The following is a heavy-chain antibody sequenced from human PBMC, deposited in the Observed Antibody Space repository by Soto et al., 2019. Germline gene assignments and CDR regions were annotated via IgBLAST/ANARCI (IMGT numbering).Heavy chain of an antibody. CDR2: IRSKAYGGTT. D-gene: IGHD3-3*01. Sequence: GGSLRLSCTASGFTFGDYAMSWVRQAPGKGLEWVGFIRSKAYGGTTEYAASVKGRFTISRDDSKSIAYLQMNSLKTEDTAVYYCTRVPSITIFGVVIMGGGYYGMDVWGQGTTVTVSS. CDR3: TRVPSITIFGVVIMGGGYYGMDV. J-gene: IGHJ6*02. V-gene: IGHV3-49*04. CDR1: GFTFGDYA.